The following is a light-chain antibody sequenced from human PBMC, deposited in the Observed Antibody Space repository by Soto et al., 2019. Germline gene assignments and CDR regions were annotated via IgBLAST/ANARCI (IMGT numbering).Light chain of an antibody. V-gene: IGKV1-6*01. Sequence: AIQMTQSPSSLSASVGDRVTISCRASQGIGNALGWYQQKPGQPPKVLIYGASNLHRGVPPRFSGSGSGTDFTLAISSLQPEDSATYYCLQDINYPWTFGQGTKVDIK. J-gene: IGKJ1*01. CDR2: GAS. CDR3: LQDINYPWT. CDR1: QGIGNA.